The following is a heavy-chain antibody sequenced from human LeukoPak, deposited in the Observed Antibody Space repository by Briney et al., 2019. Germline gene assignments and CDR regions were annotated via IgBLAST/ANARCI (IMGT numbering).Heavy chain of an antibody. Sequence: PGGSLRLSCAASGFTFSSYAMSWVRQAPGKGLEWVSVIYSGGSTYYADSVKGRFTISRDNSKNTLYLQMNSLRAEDTAVYYCARAQSGIAATYDYWGQGTLVTVSS. V-gene: IGHV3-66*01. CDR3: ARAQSGIAATYDY. CDR1: GFTFSSYA. CDR2: IYSGGST. D-gene: IGHD6-13*01. J-gene: IGHJ4*02.